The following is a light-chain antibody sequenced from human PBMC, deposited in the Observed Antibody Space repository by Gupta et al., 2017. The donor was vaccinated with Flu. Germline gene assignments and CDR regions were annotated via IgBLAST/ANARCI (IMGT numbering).Light chain of an antibody. CDR2: KDI. CDR1: ALPNQF. Sequence: SSELTQPPSVSVSPGQTARITCSGDALPNQFAYWYQQKPGQAPVLVIRKDIERPSGISERFSGSTSGTTVTLTITGVQAEDEADYYCQSADPTETYVVFGGGTKLTVL. CDR3: QSADPTETYVV. V-gene: IGLV3-25*03. J-gene: IGLJ2*01.